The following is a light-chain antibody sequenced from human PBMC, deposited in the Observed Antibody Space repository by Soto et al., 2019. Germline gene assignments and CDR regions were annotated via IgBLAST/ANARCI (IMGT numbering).Light chain of an antibody. Sequence: EIVMTQSPATLSVSPGGRATLSCRASQSISDTLAWYQQKPGQAPRLLLHGASTRATGFPARFSGSGSGTAFPLTLSSLQSEDFPVSYCQQRSNWLSFGQGTPLELK. CDR1: QSISDT. V-gene: IGKV3-15*01. CDR2: GAS. J-gene: IGKJ5*01. CDR3: QQRSNWLS.